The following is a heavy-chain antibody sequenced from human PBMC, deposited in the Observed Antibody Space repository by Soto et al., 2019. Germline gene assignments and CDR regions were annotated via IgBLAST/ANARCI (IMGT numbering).Heavy chain of an antibody. CDR3: VRDSPIGSTYSGYDGNDY. CDR1: GVTFTNDI. J-gene: IGHJ4*02. D-gene: IGHD5-12*01. Sequence: QVQLVQSGAEVKKPGSSVKVSCKASGVTFTNDIITWVRQAPGQGLEWMGRIIPLLDIANYAQKFQGRVTITADKSTSTAYMELNSLRSEDTAVYYCVRDSPIGSTYSGYDGNDYWGQGTLVTVSS. CDR2: IIPLLDIA. V-gene: IGHV1-69*08.